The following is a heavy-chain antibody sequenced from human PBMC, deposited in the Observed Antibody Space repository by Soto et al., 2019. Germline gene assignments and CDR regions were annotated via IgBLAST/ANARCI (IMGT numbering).Heavy chain of an antibody. Sequence: QLQLQESGPGLVKPSETLSLTCNASGGSITSSGSAWGWIRQSPGKGLEWIGTIDSSGNIYYIPSLKSRITISVDTSKNQLSLKLSSVTAADTAVYYCARHIHNQGFEYYFDSWGQGTLVTVSS. CDR3: ARHIHNQGFEYYFDS. J-gene: IGHJ4*02. CDR1: GGSITSSGSA. V-gene: IGHV4-39*01. CDR2: IDSSGNI. D-gene: IGHD1-1*01.